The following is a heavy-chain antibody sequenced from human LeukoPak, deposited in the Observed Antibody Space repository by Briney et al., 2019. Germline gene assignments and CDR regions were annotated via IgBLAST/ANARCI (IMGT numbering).Heavy chain of an antibody. V-gene: IGHV3-23*01. Sequence: GGSLRLSCAASGFPLDDYGMSSVRQAPGKGLEWVSAISGSGGSTYYADSVKGRFTISRDNSKNTLYLQMNSLRAEDTAVYYCAKGDDSSGYVGPYYFDYWGQGTLVTVSS. D-gene: IGHD3-22*01. CDR2: ISGSGGST. CDR3: AKGDDSSGYVGPYYFDY. J-gene: IGHJ4*02. CDR1: GFPLDDYG.